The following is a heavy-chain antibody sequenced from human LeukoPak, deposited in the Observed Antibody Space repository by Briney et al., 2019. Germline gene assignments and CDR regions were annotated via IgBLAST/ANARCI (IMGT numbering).Heavy chain of an antibody. V-gene: IGHV4-59*08. CDR3: ARLGGATSPFGY. CDR2: IYYTGNT. Sequence: PSETLSLTCTVSGGSISSYYWSWIRQPPGKGLEWIGYIYYTGNTNYNPSLKSRFTISVDTSKNQFSLNLSSVTAADTAIYYCARLGGATSPFGYWGQGTLVTVSS. D-gene: IGHD1-26*01. CDR1: GGSISSYY. J-gene: IGHJ4*02.